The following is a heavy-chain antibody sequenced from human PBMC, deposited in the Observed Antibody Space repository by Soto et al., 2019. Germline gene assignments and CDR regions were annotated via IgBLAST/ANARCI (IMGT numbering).Heavy chain of an antibody. J-gene: IGHJ6*02. CDR3: AREKGWVSQGMDV. D-gene: IGHD6-19*01. Sequence: GGSLRLSCAASGFTFSSYAMTWVRQAPGKGLEWVSSITSSSSSIYYADSVKGRFTTSRDNAENSLYLQMNNLRAEDAAVYYCAREKGWVSQGMDVWGQGTTVTVSS. CDR2: ITSSSSSI. CDR1: GFTFSSYA. V-gene: IGHV3-21*01.